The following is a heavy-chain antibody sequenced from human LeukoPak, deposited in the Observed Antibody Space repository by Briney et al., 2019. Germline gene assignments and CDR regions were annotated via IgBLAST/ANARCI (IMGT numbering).Heavy chain of an antibody. Sequence: GGSLRLSCAASGITFSSYGMSWVRQAPGKGLEWVSAISGSGGSTYYADSVKGRFTISRDNSKNTLYLQMNSLRAEDTAFYYCASNGWDQYYFDYWGQGTLVTVSS. CDR3: ASNGWDQYYFDY. D-gene: IGHD6-25*01. CDR1: GITFSSYG. V-gene: IGHV3-23*01. J-gene: IGHJ4*02. CDR2: ISGSGGST.